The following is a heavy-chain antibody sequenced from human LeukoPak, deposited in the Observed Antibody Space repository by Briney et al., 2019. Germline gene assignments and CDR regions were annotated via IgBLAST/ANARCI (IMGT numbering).Heavy chain of an antibody. CDR2: INTNTGNP. CDR1: GYTLTSYA. J-gene: IGHJ6*03. V-gene: IGHV7-4-1*02. Sequence: GASVKVSCKASGYTLTSYALNWVRQAPGQGLQWMGWINTNTGNPTYAQGFTGRFVFSLDTSVNTAYLQISSLRAEDTGVYYCARDRSSGWYSYYYMDVWGKGTTVTVSS. D-gene: IGHD6-19*01. CDR3: ARDRSSGWYSYYYMDV.